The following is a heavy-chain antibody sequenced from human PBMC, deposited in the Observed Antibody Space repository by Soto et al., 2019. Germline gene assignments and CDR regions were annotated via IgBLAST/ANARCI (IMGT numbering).Heavy chain of an antibody. J-gene: IGHJ4*02. CDR1: CYTFANYG. D-gene: IGHD6-6*01. Sequence: ASVKVSCEAYCYTFANYGLSWVRQAPGQGLEWLGWIDTYNGDTNYAQSLQGGVTMTTDTSTKTVYMELSSLRSDDTAVYYCTRGSPQYRSSSFDYWGQGTLVTVSS. V-gene: IGHV1-18*04. CDR2: IDTYNGDT. CDR3: TRGSPQYRSSSFDY.